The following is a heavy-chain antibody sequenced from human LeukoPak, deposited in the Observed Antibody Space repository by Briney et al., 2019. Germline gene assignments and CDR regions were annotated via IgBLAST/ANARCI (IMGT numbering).Heavy chain of an antibody. CDR2: MNPNSGNT. CDR1: GYTFTSYD. D-gene: IGHD3-10*01. V-gene: IGHV1-8*01. J-gene: IGHJ6*02. CDR3: ARSGLPMVRGVIIKSYYYYGMDV. Sequence: ASVKVSCKASGYTFTSYDINWVRQATGQGLEWMGWMNPNSGNTGHAQKFQGRVTMTRNTSISTAYMELSSLRSEDTAVYYCARSGLPMVRGVIIKSYYYYGMDVWGQGTTVTVSS.